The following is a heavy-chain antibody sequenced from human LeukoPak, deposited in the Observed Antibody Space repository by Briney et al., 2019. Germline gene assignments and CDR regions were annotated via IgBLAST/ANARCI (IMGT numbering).Heavy chain of an antibody. V-gene: IGHV4-31*03. CDR2: IYYSGST. J-gene: IGHJ3*02. Sequence: PSETLSLTCTVSGGSISSGGYYWSWIRQHPGKGLEWIGYIYYSGSTYYNPSLKSRVTISVDTSKNQCSLKLSSVTTADTAVYYCARDAVDAFDIWGQGTMVTVSS. CDR3: ARDAVDAFDI. CDR1: GGSISSGGYY.